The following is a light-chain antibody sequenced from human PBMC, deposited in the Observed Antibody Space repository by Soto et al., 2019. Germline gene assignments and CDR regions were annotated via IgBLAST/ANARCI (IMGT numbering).Light chain of an antibody. CDR2: ENN. CDR1: SSNIGNNY. J-gene: IGLJ1*01. V-gene: IGLV1-51*02. Sequence: QSVLTQPPSVSAAPGQKVTISCSGSSSNIGNNYVSWYQQLPGTAPKLLIYENNKRPSRIPDRFSGSKSATSATLGITGLQTGDEADYYCGTWDSSLSALYVFGTGTKLTVL. CDR3: GTWDSSLSALYV.